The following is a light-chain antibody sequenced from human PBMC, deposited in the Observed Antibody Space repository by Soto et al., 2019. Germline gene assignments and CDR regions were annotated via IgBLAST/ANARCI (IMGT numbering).Light chain of an antibody. CDR3: QQLNSYPLLFT. J-gene: IGKJ3*01. CDR2: AAS. Sequence: DIQLTQSPSFLSASVGYRVTITCRASQGISSYLAWYQQKPVKAPKLLIYAASTLQSGVPSRFSGSGSGTEFTLTISSLQPEDFATYYCQQLNSYPLLFTFGPGTKVDIK. CDR1: QGISSY. V-gene: IGKV1-9*01.